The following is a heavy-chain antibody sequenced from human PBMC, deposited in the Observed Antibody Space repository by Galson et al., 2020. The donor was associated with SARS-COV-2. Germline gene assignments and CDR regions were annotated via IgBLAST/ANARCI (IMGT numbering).Heavy chain of an antibody. D-gene: IGHD6-19*01. CDR1: GFTLNDFW. Sequence: LSLTCVVSGFTLNDFWMSWFRQAPGKGLEWVSNIKGDGSETNYADFVKGRFSISRDNAANSLYLQMNSLGVEDSAVYYCSREGWQGGYWGQGTRVTVSA. J-gene: IGHJ4*02. CDR2: IKGDGSET. V-gene: IGHV3-7*01. CDR3: SREGWQGGY.